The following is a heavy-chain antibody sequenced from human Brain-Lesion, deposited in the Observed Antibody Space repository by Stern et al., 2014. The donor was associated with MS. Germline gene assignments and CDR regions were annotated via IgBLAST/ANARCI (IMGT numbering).Heavy chain of an antibody. CDR3: ARDQRGITIFGVVTDYYYLGMDV. J-gene: IGHJ6*02. D-gene: IGHD3-3*01. Sequence: VQLVESGAEVKKPGASVKVSCKTSGYIFTGYYIHWVRQAPGQGLEWMAWTKPNTGGTKYAQKFQGRVTMSRDTSISTAYVELSSLTSDDTAVYYCARDQRGITIFGVVTDYYYLGMDVWGQGTTVTVSS. CDR1: GYIFTGYY. CDR2: TKPNTGGT. V-gene: IGHV1-2*02.